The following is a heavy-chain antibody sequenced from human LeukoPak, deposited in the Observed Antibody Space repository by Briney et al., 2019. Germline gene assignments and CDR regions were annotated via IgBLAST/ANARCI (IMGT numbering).Heavy chain of an antibody. V-gene: IGHV3-30*18. CDR3: AKDVSRILTGARNYFDS. D-gene: IGHD3-9*01. CDR1: GFTFSRYA. J-gene: IGHJ4*02. Sequence: GGSLRLSCAASGFTFSRYAMHWVRQAPGKGLEWVGFISYDGSNKDYADSVKGRFTISRDNSKNTNTLYLQLNSLRAEDTAVYYCAKDVSRILTGARNYFDSWGQGTLVTVSS. CDR2: ISYDGSNK.